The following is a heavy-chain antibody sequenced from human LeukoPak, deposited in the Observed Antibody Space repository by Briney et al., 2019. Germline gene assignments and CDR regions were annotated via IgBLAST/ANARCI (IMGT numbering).Heavy chain of an antibody. CDR2: IKQDGSEK. CDR1: GFTFSSYW. D-gene: IGHD3-10*01. J-gene: IGHJ4*02. V-gene: IGHV3-7*01. CDR3: ARAGITMVRGVKYYFDY. Sequence: GGSLRLSCAASGFTFSSYWMRWVRQAPGKGLEWVANIKQDGSEKYYVDSVKGRFTISRDNAKNSLYLQMNSLRAEDTAVYYCARAGITMVRGVKYYFDYWGQGTLVTVSS.